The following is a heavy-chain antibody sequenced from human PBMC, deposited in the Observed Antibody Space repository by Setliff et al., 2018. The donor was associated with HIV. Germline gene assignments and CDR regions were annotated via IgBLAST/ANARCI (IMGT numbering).Heavy chain of an antibody. J-gene: IGHJ4*02. Sequence: VASVKVSCKASGYTFIDYYMHWVRQAPGQGLEWMGWINPKSGGTNSALKFQGRVTMTRDTSINTVYMELSSLTSDDTALYYCARQDIPTGYYLFDYWGQGTQVTVSS. CDR3: ARQDIPTGYYLFDY. V-gene: IGHV1-2*02. D-gene: IGHD3-9*01. CDR1: GYTFIDYY. CDR2: INPKSGGT.